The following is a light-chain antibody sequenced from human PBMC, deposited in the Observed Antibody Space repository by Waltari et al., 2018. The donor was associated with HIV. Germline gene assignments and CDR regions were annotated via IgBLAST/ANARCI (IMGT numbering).Light chain of an antibody. CDR2: EVV. CDR3: TSYISSVIPV. J-gene: IGLJ2*01. CDR1: DTDHYD. Sequence: QSALTQPASVSGSPGQSITISCTGTDTDHYDVSWYQHRPGEAPKVIIFEVVNRPSGVSNRFSGSRSGNTASLTISGLLAEDEADYFCTSYISSVIPVFGGGTKVTVL. V-gene: IGLV2-14*01.